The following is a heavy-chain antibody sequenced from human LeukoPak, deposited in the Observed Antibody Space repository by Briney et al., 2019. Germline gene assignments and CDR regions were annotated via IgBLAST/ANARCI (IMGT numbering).Heavy chain of an antibody. CDR2: IYYSGST. V-gene: IGHV4-59*01. Sequence: NPSETLSLTCTVSGGSISSYYWSWIRQPPGKGLEWIGYIYYSGSTNYNPSLKSRVTISVDTSKNQFSLKLSSVTAADTAVYYCARARSSSWSPVYYFDYWGQGTLVTVSS. D-gene: IGHD6-13*01. CDR1: GGSISSYY. CDR3: ARARSSSWSPVYYFDY. J-gene: IGHJ4*02.